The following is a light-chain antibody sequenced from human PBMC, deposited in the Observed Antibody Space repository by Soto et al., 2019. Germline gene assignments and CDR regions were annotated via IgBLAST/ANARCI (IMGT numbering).Light chain of an antibody. V-gene: IGKV3-15*01. CDR2: GAS. CDR1: RSVSSN. Sequence: EIVVTQSASTLSVCLGERATLSCRASRSVSSNLAWYRQKPGQAPRLLGYGASTRATGIPARFSGSGSGTEFTLTTSSLQSADFAVYYCQQYNNWTPITFGQGTRLEIK. J-gene: IGKJ5*01. CDR3: QQYNNWTPIT.